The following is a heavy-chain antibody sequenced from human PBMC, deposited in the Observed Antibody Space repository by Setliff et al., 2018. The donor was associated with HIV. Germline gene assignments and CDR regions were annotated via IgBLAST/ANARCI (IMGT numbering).Heavy chain of an antibody. CDR3: DESRTLREEGFVP. J-gene: IGHJ5*02. D-gene: IGHD1-26*01. CDR2: IYHSGST. Sequence: SETLSLTCAVSGGSISSSNWWSWVRQPPGKGLEWIGEIYHSGSTNYNPSLKSRITISLDTSKSQFSLKLGSVTAADTAVYYYDESRTLREEGFVPWGQGTLVTVSS. CDR1: GGSISSSNW. V-gene: IGHV4-4*02.